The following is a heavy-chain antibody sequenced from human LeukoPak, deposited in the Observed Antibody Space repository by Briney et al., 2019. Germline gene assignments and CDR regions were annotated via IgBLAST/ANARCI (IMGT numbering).Heavy chain of an antibody. Sequence: SETLSLTCTVSGGSISSSSYYWGWIRQPPGKGLEWIGSIYYSGSTCYNPSLKSRVTISVDTSKNQFSLKLSSVTAADTAVYYCARDGYSSGWPVDYWGQGTLVTVSS. D-gene: IGHD6-19*01. CDR1: GGSISSSSYY. CDR2: IYYSGST. CDR3: ARDGYSSGWPVDY. J-gene: IGHJ4*02. V-gene: IGHV4-39*07.